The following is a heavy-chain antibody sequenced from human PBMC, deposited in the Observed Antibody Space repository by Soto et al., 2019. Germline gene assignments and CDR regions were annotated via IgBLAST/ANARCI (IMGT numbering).Heavy chain of an antibody. D-gene: IGHD5-12*01. Sequence: SETLSLTCTVSGGSISSSSYYWGWIRQPPGKGLEWIGSIYYSGSTYYNPSLKSRVTISVDTSKNQFSLKLSSVTAADTAVYYCARQEWLQGVFDYWGQGTLVTVSS. CDR3: ARQEWLQGVFDY. CDR2: IYYSGST. J-gene: IGHJ4*02. V-gene: IGHV4-39*01. CDR1: GGSISSSSYY.